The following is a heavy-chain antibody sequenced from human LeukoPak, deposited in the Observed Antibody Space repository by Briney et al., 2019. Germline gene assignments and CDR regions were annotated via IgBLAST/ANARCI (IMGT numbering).Heavy chain of an antibody. CDR3: ARVSDSSGNDAFDI. Sequence: ASGKVSCKASGYTFTSYDINWVRQATGQGLEWLGWMNPNSGNTGYAQKFQGRVTITRNTSISTAYMELSSLRSEDTAVYYCARVSDSSGNDAFDIWGQGTMVTVSS. CDR2: MNPNSGNT. CDR1: GYTFTSYD. D-gene: IGHD3-22*01. J-gene: IGHJ3*02. V-gene: IGHV1-8*03.